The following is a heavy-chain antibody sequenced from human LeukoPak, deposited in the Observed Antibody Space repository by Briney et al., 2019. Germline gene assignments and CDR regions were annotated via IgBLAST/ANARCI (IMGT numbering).Heavy chain of an antibody. D-gene: IGHD5-24*01. CDR2: ISSSGTTTI. CDR3: ARDSDGYLLGY. Sequence: GGSLRLSCAASGFTFSDYYMSWIRQAPGKGLEWVSYISSSGTTTIYYADSVKGRFTISRDNAKNSLYLQMNSLRAEDTAVYYCARDSDGYLLGYWGQGTLVTVSS. V-gene: IGHV3-11*04. CDR1: GFTFSDYY. J-gene: IGHJ4*02.